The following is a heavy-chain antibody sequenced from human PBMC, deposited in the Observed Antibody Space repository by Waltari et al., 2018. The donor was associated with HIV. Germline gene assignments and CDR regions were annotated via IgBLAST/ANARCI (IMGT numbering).Heavy chain of an antibody. Sequence: QVQLVESGGGVVQPGRSLRLSCAASGFTFSSYGMHWVRQAPGKGLEWVAVIWYDGSNKYYADSVKGRFTISRDNSKNTLYLQMNSLRAEDTAVYYCAYYDFWSGAFDYWGQGTLVTVSS. CDR3: AYYDFWSGAFDY. V-gene: IGHV3-33*01. CDR2: IWYDGSNK. J-gene: IGHJ4*02. CDR1: GFTFSSYG. D-gene: IGHD3-3*01.